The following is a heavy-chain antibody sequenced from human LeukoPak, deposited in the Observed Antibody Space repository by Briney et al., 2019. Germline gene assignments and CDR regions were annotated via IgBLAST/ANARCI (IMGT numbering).Heavy chain of an antibody. CDR2: INPNSGGT. CDR3: ARATYSSSSLFDY. V-gene: IGHV1-2*02. CDR1: GYTFTGYY. Sequence: ASVKVSCKASGYTFTGYYMHWVRQAPGQGLEWMGWINPNSGGTNYAQKFQGRVTMTGDTSISTAYMELSRLRSDDTAVYYCARATYSSSSLFDYWGQGTLVAVSS. J-gene: IGHJ4*02. D-gene: IGHD6-6*01.